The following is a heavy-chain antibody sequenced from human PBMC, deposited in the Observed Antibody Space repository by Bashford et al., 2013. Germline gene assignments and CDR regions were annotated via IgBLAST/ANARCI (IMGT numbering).Heavy chain of an antibody. CDR2: INPNGGGT. Sequence: WVRQAPGQGLEWMGWINPNGGGTNYAQKFQGRVTMTRDTSITTYYMELSSLRSDDTAVYFCARDGPVVGVWNAFDVWGQGTVVTVSS. V-gene: IGHV1-2*02. CDR3: ARDGPVVGVWNAFDV. J-gene: IGHJ3*01. D-gene: IGHD1-26*01.